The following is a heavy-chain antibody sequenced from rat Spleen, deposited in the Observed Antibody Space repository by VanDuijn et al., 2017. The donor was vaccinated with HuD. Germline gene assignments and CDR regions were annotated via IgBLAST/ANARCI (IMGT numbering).Heavy chain of an antibody. CDR1: GFTFNNYG. J-gene: IGHJ4*01. Sequence: EVQLVESGGGLVQPGRSLKLSCAASGFTFNNYGMAWVRQAPTKGLEWVATINYGDSSGHSSTYYRDSVKGRFTISTDNAKSTLSLQMDSLRSEDTATYYCTTDRPGALMDAWGQGVSVTVSS. CDR2: INYGDSSGHSST. V-gene: IGHV5-29*01. CDR3: TTDRPGALMDA. D-gene: IGHD5-1*01.